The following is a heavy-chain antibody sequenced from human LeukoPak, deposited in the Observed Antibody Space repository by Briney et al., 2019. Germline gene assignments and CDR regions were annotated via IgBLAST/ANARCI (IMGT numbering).Heavy chain of an antibody. CDR2: IISNDSGI. V-gene: IGHV3-48*04. Sequence: GGSLRLSCAASGFTFSSYSMNWVRQAPGKGLEWVSYIISNDSGIKYADSVKGRFTISRDNAKNSLYLQMNSLRAEDTAVYYCAKEVGAGHNWGQGTLVTVSS. CDR3: AKEVGAGHN. J-gene: IGHJ4*02. CDR1: GFTFSSYS. D-gene: IGHD1-26*01.